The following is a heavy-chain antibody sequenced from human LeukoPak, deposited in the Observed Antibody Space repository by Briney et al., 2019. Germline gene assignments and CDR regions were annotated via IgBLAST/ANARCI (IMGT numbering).Heavy chain of an antibody. Sequence: SETLSLTCGVSGGSFTKYYWSWICQPPGKGLDWIGEINRSGSTNYNPSLKSRVTISVDTSKNQFSLKLTSVTAADTAVYFCARSGLTTVLYLDWGQGTLVTVSS. D-gene: IGHD4-11*01. V-gene: IGHV4-34*01. CDR1: GGSFTKYY. CDR3: ARSGLTTVLYLD. J-gene: IGHJ4*02. CDR2: INRSGST.